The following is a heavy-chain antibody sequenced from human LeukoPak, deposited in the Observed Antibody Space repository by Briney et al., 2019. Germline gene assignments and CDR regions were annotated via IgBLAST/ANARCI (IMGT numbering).Heavy chain of an antibody. CDR3: AKAWGNIAAAGTYYFDY. J-gene: IGHJ4*02. D-gene: IGHD6-13*01. V-gene: IGHV3-23*01. CDR1: GFTFSNYA. CDR2: ISGSGAGT. Sequence: GGSLRLSCAASGFTFSNYAMSWVRQAPGKGLEWVSAISGSGAGTYYADSVKGRFTISRDNSKNTLYLQMNSLRAEDTASYYCAKAWGNIAAAGTYYFDYWGQGTLVTVSS.